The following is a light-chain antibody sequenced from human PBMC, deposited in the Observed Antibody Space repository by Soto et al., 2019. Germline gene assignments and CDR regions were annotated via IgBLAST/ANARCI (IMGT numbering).Light chain of an antibody. CDR2: AAS. CDR1: QGIDSY. V-gene: IGKV1-9*01. Sequence: DIQLTQSPSFLSASVGDRVTITCRASQGIDSYLAWYQQKPGKVPKLLIYAASTLHSGVPSRFSGSGSGTEFTLTISSLQPEDFATYYCPQFKTYPLTFGGGTKVEIK. J-gene: IGKJ4*01. CDR3: PQFKTYPLT.